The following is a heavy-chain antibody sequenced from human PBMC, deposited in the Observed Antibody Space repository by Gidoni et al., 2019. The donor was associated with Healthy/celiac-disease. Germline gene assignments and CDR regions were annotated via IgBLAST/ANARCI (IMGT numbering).Heavy chain of an antibody. Sequence: QITLKESGPTLVKPTQTLTLTCTFSGFSLRTSGVVVGWIRQPPGKALEWLALIYWDDDKRYSPSLKSRLTITKDTSKNQVVLTMTNMDPVDTATYYCAHASVVPKARNWFDPWGQGTLVTVSS. CDR2: IYWDDDK. CDR3: AHASVVPKARNWFDP. J-gene: IGHJ5*02. V-gene: IGHV2-5*02. D-gene: IGHD2-2*01. CDR1: GFSLRTSGVV.